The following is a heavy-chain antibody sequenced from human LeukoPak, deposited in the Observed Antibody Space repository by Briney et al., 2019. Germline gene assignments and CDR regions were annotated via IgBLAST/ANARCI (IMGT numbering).Heavy chain of an antibody. Sequence: GGSLRLSCAASGFTFSSYAMHWVRQAPGKGLEWVAVISYDGSNKYYADSVKGRFTISRDNSKNTLYLQMNSLRAEDTAVYYCATGELLLTEDAFDIWGQGTMVTVSS. J-gene: IGHJ3*02. CDR3: ATGELLLTEDAFDI. V-gene: IGHV3-30-3*01. CDR2: ISYDGSNK. CDR1: GFTFSSYA. D-gene: IGHD2-2*01.